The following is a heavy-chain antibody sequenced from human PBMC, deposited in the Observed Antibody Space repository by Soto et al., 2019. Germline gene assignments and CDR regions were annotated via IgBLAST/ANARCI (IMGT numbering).Heavy chain of an antibody. V-gene: IGHV3-48*02. Sequence: PWGSLRLSCQASGFNFDNYGMHWVRQAPGKGLEWVSYISSSSSTIYYADSVKGRFTISRDNAKNSLYLQMNSLRDEDTAVYYCARDYDFWSGYPYYYGMDVWCQGTTVTVSS. CDR3: ARDYDFWSGYPYYYGMDV. D-gene: IGHD3-3*01. CDR1: GFNFDNYG. CDR2: ISSSSSTI. J-gene: IGHJ6*02.